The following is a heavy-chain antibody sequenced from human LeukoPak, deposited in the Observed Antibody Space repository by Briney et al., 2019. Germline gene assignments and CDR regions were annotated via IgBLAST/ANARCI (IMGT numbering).Heavy chain of an antibody. J-gene: IGHJ4*02. CDR1: GFTFSSDA. D-gene: IGHD2-15*01. Sequence: PGGSLRLSCAASGFTFSSDAMSWVRQAPGKGLEWVSVISGGGDTTFYSDSVKGRFTISRDNSKNTLYLQMNSLRAEDTAVYYCAKDLGYCSGGTCYPQSPFDYWGQGTLVTVSS. CDR3: AKDLGYCSGGTCYPQSPFDY. CDR2: ISGGGDTT. V-gene: IGHV3-23*01.